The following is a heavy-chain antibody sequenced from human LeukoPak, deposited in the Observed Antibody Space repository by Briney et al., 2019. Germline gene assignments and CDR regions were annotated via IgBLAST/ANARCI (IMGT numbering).Heavy chain of an antibody. V-gene: IGHV3-30*18. Sequence: GGSLRLSCAASGFTFSSYGMHWVRQAPGKGLEWVAVISYDGSNKYYADSVKGRFTISRDNSMNTLYLQMNSLRAEDTAVYYCAKLGVAVAGTMPVDYWGQGTLVTVSS. CDR2: ISYDGSNK. D-gene: IGHD6-19*01. CDR1: GFTFSSYG. CDR3: AKLGVAVAGTMPVDY. J-gene: IGHJ4*02.